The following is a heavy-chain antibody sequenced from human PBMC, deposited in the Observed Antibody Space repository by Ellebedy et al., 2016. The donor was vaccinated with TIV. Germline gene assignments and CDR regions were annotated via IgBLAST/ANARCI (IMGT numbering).Heavy chain of an antibody. Sequence: ASVKVSXXASGYTFTSYAISWVRQAPGQGLEWMGWISVYNGNTNYAQKLQGRVTMTTDTSTTTAYMELRSLRSDDTAVYYCAREGMGWLATTDEAFDYWGQGTLVTVSS. CDR1: GYTFTSYA. D-gene: IGHD6-19*01. CDR3: AREGMGWLATTDEAFDY. CDR2: ISVYNGNT. J-gene: IGHJ4*02. V-gene: IGHV1-18*01.